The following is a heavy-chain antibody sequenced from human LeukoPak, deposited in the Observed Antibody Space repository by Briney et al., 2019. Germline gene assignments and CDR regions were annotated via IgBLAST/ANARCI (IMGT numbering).Heavy chain of an antibody. Sequence: GGSLRLSCAASGFTFSSYSMNWVRQAPGKGLEWVSSISSSSSYIYYADSVKGRFTISRDNSKNTLYLQMSSLRVEDTALYYCVRGGCRSTSCYDYWGQGTLVTVSS. J-gene: IGHJ4*02. D-gene: IGHD2-2*01. CDR1: GFTFSSYS. V-gene: IGHV3-21*01. CDR2: ISSSSSYI. CDR3: VRGGCRSTSCYDY.